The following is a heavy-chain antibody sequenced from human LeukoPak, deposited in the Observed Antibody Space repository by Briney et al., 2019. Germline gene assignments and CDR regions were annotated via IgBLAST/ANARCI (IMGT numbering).Heavy chain of an antibody. Sequence: ASVKVSCKASGYTXTDYYIHWVRQAPGQGLEWMAWSNANSGATNYAQNHQGRVTVTRDTSISTAFMELTRLTSDDTAVYYCARVVSGGVIWAYWGQGTLVTVSS. CDR2: SNANSGAT. CDR3: ARVVSGGVIWAY. D-gene: IGHD3-16*01. CDR1: GYTXTDYY. J-gene: IGHJ4*02. V-gene: IGHV1-2*02.